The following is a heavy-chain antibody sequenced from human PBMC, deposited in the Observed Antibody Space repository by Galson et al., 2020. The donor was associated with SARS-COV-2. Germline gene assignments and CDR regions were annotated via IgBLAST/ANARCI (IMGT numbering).Heavy chain of an antibody. J-gene: IGHJ6*02. D-gene: IGHD3-10*01. Sequence: SVKVSCKASGGTFSTYVISWVRRAPGQGLEWMGGIVPMFRAPNYAQKFLVRVTITADESTSTVFMEMSRLRSEDTAVYYCARERAVFGQYYYGLDVWGQGTMVTVSS. CDR3: ARERAVFGQYYYGLDV. CDR2: IVPMFRAP. CDR1: GGTFSTYV. V-gene: IGHV1-69*13.